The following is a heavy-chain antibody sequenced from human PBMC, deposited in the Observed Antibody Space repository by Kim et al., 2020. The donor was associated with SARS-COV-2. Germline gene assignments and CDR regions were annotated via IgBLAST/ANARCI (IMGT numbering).Heavy chain of an antibody. CDR3: ASPMGYSGYDWAFDY. V-gene: IGHV3-30*04. J-gene: IGHJ4*02. D-gene: IGHD5-12*01. CDR1: GFTFSSYA. Sequence: GGSLRLSCAASGFTFSSYAMHWVRQAPGKGLEWVAVISYDGSNKYYADSVKGRFTISRDNSKNTLYLQMNSLRAEDTAVYYCASPMGYSGYDWAFDYWGQRTLVPVSS. CDR2: ISYDGSNK.